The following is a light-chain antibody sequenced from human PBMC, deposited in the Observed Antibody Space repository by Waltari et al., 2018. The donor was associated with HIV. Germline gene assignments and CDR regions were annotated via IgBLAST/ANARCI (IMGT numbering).Light chain of an antibody. Sequence: DIQMTQSPSSLSASLGDSVVLTCRASQAISTYLYLYQQKSGKPPVILVSSAYKLQPGAPSRFRGAGSGKDFSLSISGLQTEDFATYFCQQSYGFPFNFGPGT. V-gene: IGKV1-39*01. CDR1: QAISTY. CDR2: SAY. CDR3: QQSYGFPFN. J-gene: IGKJ3*01.